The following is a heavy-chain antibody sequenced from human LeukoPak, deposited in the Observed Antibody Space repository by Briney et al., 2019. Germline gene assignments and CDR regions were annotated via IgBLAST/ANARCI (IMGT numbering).Heavy chain of an antibody. V-gene: IGHV1-2*02. D-gene: IGHD4-17*01. Sequence: ASVKVSCKASGYTFNTYGMNWVRQAPGQGLEWMGWINPKSGDTKFAQKFQGRVTMTRDTSISTAYMDLSRLKSDDTAVYYCARARRTRNMYGEYVVLFDYWGRGTLVTVSS. CDR1: GYTFNTYG. CDR3: ARARRTRNMYGEYVVLFDY. J-gene: IGHJ4*02. CDR2: INPKSGDT.